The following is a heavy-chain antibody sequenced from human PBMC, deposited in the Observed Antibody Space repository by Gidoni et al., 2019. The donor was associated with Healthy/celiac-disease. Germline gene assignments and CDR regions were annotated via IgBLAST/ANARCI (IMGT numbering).Heavy chain of an antibody. CDR1: GFTFSSYG. J-gene: IGHJ4*02. CDR3: ARDLLPITMVRGVLDY. D-gene: IGHD3-10*01. CDR2: IWYDGSNK. V-gene: IGHV3-33*01. Sequence: QVQLVESGGGVVQPGRSLRLSCAASGFTFSSYGMHWVRQAPGKGLGWVAVIWYDGSNKYYADSVKGRFTISRDNSKNTLYLQMNSLRAEDTAVYYCARDLLPITMVRGVLDYWGQGTLVTVSS.